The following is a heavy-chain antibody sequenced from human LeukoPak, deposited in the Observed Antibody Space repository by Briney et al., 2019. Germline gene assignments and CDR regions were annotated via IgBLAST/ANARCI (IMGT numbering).Heavy chain of an antibody. V-gene: IGHV4-34*01. CDR2: INHSGST. CDR1: GGSFSGYY. J-gene: IGHJ4*02. Sequence: SETLSLTCGVYGGSFSGYYWSWIRQPPGKGLEWIGEINHSGSTNYNPSLKSRVTISVDTSKNQFSLKLSSVTAADTAVYYCARARPWRGGCCYSDYWGQGTLVTVSS. D-gene: IGHD2-15*01. CDR3: ARARPWRGGCCYSDY.